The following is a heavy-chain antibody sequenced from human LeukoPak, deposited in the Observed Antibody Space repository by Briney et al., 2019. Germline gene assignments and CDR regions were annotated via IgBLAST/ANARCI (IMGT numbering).Heavy chain of an antibody. CDR1: GFTFSSYA. J-gene: IGHJ4*02. Sequence: GGSLRLSCAASGFTFSSYAMSWVRQAPGKGLEWVSAISGSGGSTYCADSVKGRFTISRDNSKGTVYLRMNSLRPEDTAVYYCAKDDAWLQYGNWGRGTLVTVSS. V-gene: IGHV3-23*01. D-gene: IGHD5-24*01. CDR3: AKDDAWLQYGN. CDR2: ISGSGGST.